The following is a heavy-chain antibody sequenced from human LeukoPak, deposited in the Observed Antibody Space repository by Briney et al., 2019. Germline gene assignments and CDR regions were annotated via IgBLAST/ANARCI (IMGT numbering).Heavy chain of an antibody. CDR3: ARRYFDWFLEYWYFDL. V-gene: IGHV4-59*01. D-gene: IGHD3-9*01. CDR2: IYYSGST. Sequence: SETLSLTCTVSGSSISSYYWSWIRQPPGKGLEWIGYIYYSGSTNYNPSLKSRVTISVDTSKNQFSLKLSSVTAADTAVYYCARRYFDWFLEYWYFDLWGRGTLVTVSS. J-gene: IGHJ2*01. CDR1: GSSISSYY.